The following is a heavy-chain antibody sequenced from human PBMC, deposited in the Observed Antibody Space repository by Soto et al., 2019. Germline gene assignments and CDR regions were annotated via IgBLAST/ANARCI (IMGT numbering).Heavy chain of an antibody. V-gene: IGHV3-15*07. D-gene: IGHD3-22*01. CDR3: TTDPVTMIVVVPSSG. CDR2: IKSKTDGGTT. CDR1: GFTFSNAW. Sequence: EVQLVESGGGLVKPGGSLRLSCAASGFTFSNAWMNWVRQAPGKGLEWVGRIKSKTDGGTTDYAAPVKGRFTISRDDSTNTLYLQMTSLKTEDTAVYYCTTDPVTMIVVVPSSGWGQGTLVTVSS. J-gene: IGHJ4*02.